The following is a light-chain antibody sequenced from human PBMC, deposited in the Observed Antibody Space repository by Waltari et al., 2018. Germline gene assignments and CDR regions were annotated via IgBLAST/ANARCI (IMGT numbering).Light chain of an antibody. CDR3: QHRTNWVPGMYT. Sequence: EIVLTQSPATLSLAPGESATLSCSASQSVYGSLAWYQQKPGQPPRLLIYDSSNRATGIPARFSGSGSGTDFTLTISSLTPEDFAVYFCQHRTNWVPGMYTFGQGTKLEIK. V-gene: IGKV3-11*01. CDR2: DSS. CDR1: QSVYGS. J-gene: IGKJ2*01.